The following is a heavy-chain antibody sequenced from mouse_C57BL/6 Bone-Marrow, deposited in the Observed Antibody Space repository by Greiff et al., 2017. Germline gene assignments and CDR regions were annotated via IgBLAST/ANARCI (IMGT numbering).Heavy chain of an antibody. D-gene: IGHD2-3*01. Sequence: QVQLQQSGAELVRPGASVKLSCKASGYTFPDYYINWVKQRPGQGLEWIARIYPGSGNTYYNEKFKGKATLTAEKSSSPAYMQLSSLTSEDSAVYFCARLGWLPLCYWGQGTTLTGTS. CDR2: IYPGSGNT. CDR1: GYTFPDYY. J-gene: IGHJ2*01. CDR3: ARLGWLPLCY. V-gene: IGHV1-76*01.